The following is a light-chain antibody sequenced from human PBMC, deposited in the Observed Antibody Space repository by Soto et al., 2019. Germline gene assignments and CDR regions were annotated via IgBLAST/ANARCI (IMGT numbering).Light chain of an antibody. J-gene: IGKJ4*01. CDR3: QQYNTYPLS. Sequence: DIQMTQSPSTLSAPVGDRVTITSRASQRIGSWLAWYQQKPGKAPKFLIYKASTLESGVPSRFSGSGSGTEFSLTISSLQPDDFPTYYGQQYNTYPLSFGGGAKVEIK. CDR1: QRIGSW. CDR2: KAS. V-gene: IGKV1-5*03.